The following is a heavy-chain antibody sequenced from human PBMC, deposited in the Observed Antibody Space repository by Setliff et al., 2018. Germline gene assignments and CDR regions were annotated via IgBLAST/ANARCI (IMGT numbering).Heavy chain of an antibody. Sequence: GASVKVSCKASGHSLTSNHFHWGRQAPGKGLEWMGTINPYDGYTIYAPAFQGRVAMTTDTSTGTAYMELSGLTSADTAIYYCIVNMVRPVTGLDSWGPGTLVT. D-gene: IGHD2-15*01. CDR3: IVNMVRPVTGLDS. V-gene: IGHV1-46*01. J-gene: IGHJ4*02. CDR2: INPYDGYT. CDR1: GHSLTSNH.